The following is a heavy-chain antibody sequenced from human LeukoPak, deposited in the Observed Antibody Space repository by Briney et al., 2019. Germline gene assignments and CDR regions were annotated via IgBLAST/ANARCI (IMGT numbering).Heavy chain of an antibody. V-gene: IGHV3-21*01. J-gene: IGHJ2*01. CDR1: RFTFSNYN. Sequence: GGSLRLSCAASRFTFSNYNMNWVRQAPGKAMEWVSSITSSGTYFFYADSVKGRFTISRDNAKNSLYLQMDSLGPEDTAVYYCAKDRDYSPDWYFDLWGRGTLVTVSS. CDR2: ITSSGTYF. D-gene: IGHD2-15*01. CDR3: AKDRDYSPDWYFDL.